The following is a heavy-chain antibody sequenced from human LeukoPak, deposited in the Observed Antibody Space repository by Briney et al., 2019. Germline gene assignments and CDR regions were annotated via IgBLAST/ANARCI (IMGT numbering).Heavy chain of an antibody. CDR3: ARDQLWSGELLWN. CDR2: ISSSSSTI. J-gene: IGHJ4*02. D-gene: IGHD3-10*01. CDR1: GFTFSSYS. Sequence: GGSLRLSCAASGFTFSSYSMNWVRQAPGKGLEWVSYISSSSSTIYYADSVKGRFTISRDNAKNSLYLQMNSLRAEDTAVYYCARDQLWSGELLWNWGQGTLVTVSS. V-gene: IGHV3-48*01.